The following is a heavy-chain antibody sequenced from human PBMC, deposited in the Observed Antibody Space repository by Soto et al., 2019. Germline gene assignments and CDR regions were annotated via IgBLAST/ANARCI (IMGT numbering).Heavy chain of an antibody. D-gene: IGHD2-2*01. CDR3: ARDPSEGRVGNWFES. CDR1: GGKVSIYG. Sequence: GESLKISCAASGGKVSIYGMHWLRQTTGNGLEWVASISSSTSYVYYADSVKGRFSTSRDNAKNILYLEMYALRTEDTAVYYCARDPSEGRVGNWFESWGQGTLVT. CDR2: ISSSTSYV. J-gene: IGHJ5*01. V-gene: IGHV3-21*06.